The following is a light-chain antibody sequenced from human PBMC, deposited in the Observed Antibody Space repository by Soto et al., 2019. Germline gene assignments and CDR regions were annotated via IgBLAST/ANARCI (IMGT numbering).Light chain of an antibody. CDR3: CSYAATNTLV. J-gene: IGLJ3*02. Sequence: QSVLNHPASGSGAPVQAIPISHTGKNSDVGSNNLVSWYQQHPGKAPKLMIYDVTKRPSGISNRFAGSKSDNTASLTISGLQAEDEADYYCCSYAATNTLVFGAGTKVTVL. CDR1: NSDVGSNNL. V-gene: IGLV2-23*02. CDR2: DVT.